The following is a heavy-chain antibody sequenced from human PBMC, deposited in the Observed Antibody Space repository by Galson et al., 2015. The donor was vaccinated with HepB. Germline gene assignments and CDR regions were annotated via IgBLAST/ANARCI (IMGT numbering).Heavy chain of an antibody. CDR3: ARNPSSYDYYNMDV. J-gene: IGHJ6*02. Sequence: SLRLSCAASGVTIPSYSMNWVRKAPGKGLKWLAYISAGSTTIYYADSVKGRFTISRDNAKNFLYLHMNSLRGEDTAVYYCARNPSSYDYYNMDVWGHGTTVTVSS. CDR1: GVTIPSYS. V-gene: IGHV3-48*01. CDR2: ISAGSTTI.